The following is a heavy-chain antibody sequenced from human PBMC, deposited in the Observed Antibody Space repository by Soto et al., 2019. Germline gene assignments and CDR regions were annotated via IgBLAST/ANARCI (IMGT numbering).Heavy chain of an antibody. CDR3: AREDRITIFGVVIGYYYYGMGV. Sequence: ASVKVSCKASGYTFTSYAMHWVRQAPGQRLEWMGWINAGNGNTKYSQKFQGRVTITRDTSASTAYMELSSLRSEDTAVYYCAREDRITIFGVVIGYYYYGMGVWGQGTTVTVSS. J-gene: IGHJ6*02. V-gene: IGHV1-3*01. D-gene: IGHD3-3*01. CDR1: GYTFTSYA. CDR2: INAGNGNT.